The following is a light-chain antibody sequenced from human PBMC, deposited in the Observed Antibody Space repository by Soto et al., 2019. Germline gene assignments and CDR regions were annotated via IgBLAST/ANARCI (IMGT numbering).Light chain of an antibody. CDR3: SSYTRSSTLGVI. Sequence: QSALAQPASVSGSPGQSISISCTGTSNDVGDYNYVSWYQQHPGKAPKLIIYDVSNRPSGVSTRFSGSKSGNTASLTISGLQAEDEADYFCSSYTRSSTLGVIFGGGTKLTVL. V-gene: IGLV2-14*03. CDR2: DVS. J-gene: IGLJ2*01. CDR1: SNDVGDYNY.